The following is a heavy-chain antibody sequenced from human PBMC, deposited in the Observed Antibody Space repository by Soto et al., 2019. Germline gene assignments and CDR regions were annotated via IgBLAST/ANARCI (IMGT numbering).Heavy chain of an antibody. CDR3: ARDILDRLKPRETRFFDY. CDR1: GFTFGSYG. V-gene: IGHV3-33*01. Sequence: QVQLVESGGGVVQPGRSLRLYCAASGFTFGSYGMHWFRQAPGKGLEWVAVIWYDGSRKFYADSVKGRFTISRDNSNLYLQMNSLRVDDTAVYYCARDILDRLKPRETRFFDYWGQGTLVTVSS. CDR2: IWYDGSRK. D-gene: IGHD2-15*01. J-gene: IGHJ4*02.